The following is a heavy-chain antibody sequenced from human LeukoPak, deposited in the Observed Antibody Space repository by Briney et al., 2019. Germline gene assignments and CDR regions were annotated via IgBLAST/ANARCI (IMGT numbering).Heavy chain of an antibody. CDR2: IYSGGTT. Sequence: PGGSLRLSCAVSGFTVSGNYMSWVRQAPGKGLEWVSLIYSGGTTYYADSVKGRFTISRDNSKNTLYLQMNSLRAEETAVYYCARRAGGYSHPYDYWGQGILVTVSS. CDR3: ARRAGGYSHPYDY. J-gene: IGHJ4*02. V-gene: IGHV3-53*01. CDR1: GFTVSGNY. D-gene: IGHD4-23*01.